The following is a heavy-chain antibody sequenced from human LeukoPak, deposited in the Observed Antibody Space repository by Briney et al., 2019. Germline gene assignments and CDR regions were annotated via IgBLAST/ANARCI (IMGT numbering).Heavy chain of an antibody. CDR3: ARDLDY. V-gene: IGHV3-7*05. J-gene: IGHJ4*02. Sequence: GGSLRLSCAAPGFTFSNYWMDWVRQAPGKGLEWVANVKPDGGDKYYADSVKGRFTLSRDNAKNSLFLEMNSLRAEDTAVYYCARDLDYWGQGTLVTVSA. CDR1: GFTFSNYW. CDR2: VKPDGGDK.